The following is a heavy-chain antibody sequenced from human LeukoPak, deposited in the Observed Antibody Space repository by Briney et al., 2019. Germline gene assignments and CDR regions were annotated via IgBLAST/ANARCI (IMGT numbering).Heavy chain of an antibody. CDR2: IYYSGST. Sequence: SETLSLTCTVSGGSVSSGIYYWSWIRQPPGKGLEWIGYIYYSGSTNYNPSLKSRVTISVDTSKNQFSLKLSSVTAADTAVYYCATGITVTTGGFDPWGQGTLVTVSS. J-gene: IGHJ5*02. V-gene: IGHV4-61*01. D-gene: IGHD4-17*01. CDR1: GGSVSSGIYY. CDR3: ATGITVTTGGFDP.